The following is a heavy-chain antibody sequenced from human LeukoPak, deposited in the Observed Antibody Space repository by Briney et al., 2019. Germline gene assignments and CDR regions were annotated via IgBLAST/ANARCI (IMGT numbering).Heavy chain of an antibody. CDR1: GGSISSSSYY. CDR2: IYHSGST. J-gene: IGHJ5*02. D-gene: IGHD2-21*01. CDR3: ARTKAVVDRGDWFDP. Sequence: SETLSLTCTVSGGSISSSSYYWGWIRQPPGKGLEWIGSIYHSGSTYYNPSLKSRVTISVDRSKNQFSLKLSSVTAADTAVYYCARTKAVVDRGDWFDPWGQGTLVTVSS. V-gene: IGHV4-39*07.